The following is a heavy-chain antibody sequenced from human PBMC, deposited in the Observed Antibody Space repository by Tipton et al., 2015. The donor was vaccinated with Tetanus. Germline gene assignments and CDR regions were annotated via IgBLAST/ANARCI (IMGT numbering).Heavy chain of an antibody. D-gene: IGHD5-24*01. V-gene: IGHV4-34*01. J-gene: IGHJ3*01. Sequence: TLSLTCTVSGRSFSLYYWNWVRQSPGKGLEWIGEISHSGSSSYSLSLKSRVTISVDTSKNQFSLRLRSVAAADTAVYYCARGGRDAYNNPLGAFDVWGRGTTVTVSS. CDR1: GRSFSLYY. CDR2: ISHSGSS. CDR3: ARGGRDAYNNPLGAFDV.